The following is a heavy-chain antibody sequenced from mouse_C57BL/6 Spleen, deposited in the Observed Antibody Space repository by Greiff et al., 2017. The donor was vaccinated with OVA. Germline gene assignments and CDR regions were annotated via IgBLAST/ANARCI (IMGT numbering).Heavy chain of an antibody. CDR3: TRLTTVYYAMDY. CDR2: IDPETGGT. CDR1: GYTFTDYE. D-gene: IGHD1-1*01. V-gene: IGHV1-15*01. Sequence: QVQLQQSGAELVRPGASVTLSCKASGYTFTDYEMHWVKQTPVHGLEWIGAIDPETGGTAYNQKFKGKAILTADKSSSTAYMELRSLTSEDSAVYYCTRLTTVYYAMDYWGQGTSVTVSS. J-gene: IGHJ4*01.